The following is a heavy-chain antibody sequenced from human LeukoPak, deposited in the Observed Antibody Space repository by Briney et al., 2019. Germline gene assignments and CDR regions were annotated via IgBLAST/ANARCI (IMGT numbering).Heavy chain of an antibody. CDR2: IYYSGST. V-gene: IGHV4-59*01. CDR3: ARNEDWFDP. J-gene: IGHJ5*02. CDR1: GGSISSYY. Sequence: SETLSLTCTVSGGSISSYYWSWIRQPPGKGLEWIGHIYYSGSTNYNPSLKSRVTISIDTSKNQFSLKLSSVTAADMAVYYCARNEDWFDPWGQGTLVTVSS.